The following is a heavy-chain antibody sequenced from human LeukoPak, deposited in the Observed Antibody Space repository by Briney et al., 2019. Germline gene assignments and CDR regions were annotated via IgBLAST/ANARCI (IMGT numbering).Heavy chain of an antibody. J-gene: IGHJ4*02. CDR1: GFTFSSYS. Sequence: SGGSLRLSCAASGFTFSSYSMNWVRQAPGKGLEWVSSISSSSSYIYYADSVKGRLTISRDNAKNSLYLQMNSLRAEDTAMYYCARNYYYDSSGYYPPHDYWGQGTLVTVSS. CDR3: ARNYYYDSSGYYPPHDY. V-gene: IGHV3-21*01. CDR2: ISSSSSYI. D-gene: IGHD3-22*01.